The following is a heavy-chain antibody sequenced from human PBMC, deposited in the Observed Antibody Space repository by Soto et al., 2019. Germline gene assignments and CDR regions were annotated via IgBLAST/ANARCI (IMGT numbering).Heavy chain of an antibody. J-gene: IGHJ6*02. V-gene: IGHV3-30-3*01. CDR1: GFTFSSYA. CDR3: AREGRPPTTGMDV. D-gene: IGHD1-1*01. Sequence: GGSLRLSCAASGFTFSSYAMHWVRQAPGKGLEWVAVISYDGSNKYYADSVKGRFTISRDNSKNTLYLQMNSLRAEDTAVYYCAREGRPPTTGMDVWGQVTTVTVSS. CDR2: ISYDGSNK.